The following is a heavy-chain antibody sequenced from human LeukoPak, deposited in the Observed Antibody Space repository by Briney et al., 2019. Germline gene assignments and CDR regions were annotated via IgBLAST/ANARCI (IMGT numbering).Heavy chain of an antibody. CDR2: IYTSGST. D-gene: IGHD2-2*02. J-gene: IGHJ6*03. CDR1: GGSISSYY. V-gene: IGHV4-4*07. Sequence: SETLSLTCTVSGGSISSYYWSWIRQPAGKGLEWIGRIYTSGSTNYNPSLKSRVTMSVDTSKNQFSLKLSSVTAADTAVYYCARDRADCSSTSCYNYYYYYYMDVWGKGTTVTASS. CDR3: ARDRADCSSTSCYNYYYYYYMDV.